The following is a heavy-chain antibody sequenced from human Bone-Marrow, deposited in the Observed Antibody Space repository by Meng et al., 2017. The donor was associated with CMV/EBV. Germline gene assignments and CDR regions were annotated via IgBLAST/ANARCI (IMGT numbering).Heavy chain of an antibody. CDR2: IWYDGSNK. CDR1: GFTFSSYG. D-gene: IGHD1-7*01. Sequence: GGSLRLSCAASGFTFSSYGMHWVRQAPGKGLEWVAVIWYDGSNKYYADSVKGRFTISRDNSKNTLYLQMNSLRAEDTAVYYCAKMPGTTGRGYYYYGMDVWGQGTTVTVSS. CDR3: AKMPGTTGRGYYYYGMDV. V-gene: IGHV3-30*02. J-gene: IGHJ6*02.